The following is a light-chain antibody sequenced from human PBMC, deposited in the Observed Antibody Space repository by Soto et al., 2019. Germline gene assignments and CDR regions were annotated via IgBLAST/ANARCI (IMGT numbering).Light chain of an antibody. CDR3: QQYNSYSKT. CDR1: QSISTW. V-gene: IGKV1-5*03. J-gene: IGKJ1*01. CDR2: KAS. Sequence: DIQMTQSPSTLSASVGDRVSITCRASQSISTWLAWYQQKPGKAPKLLIYKASTLESGVPSRFSGSRSGTEFTLTISSLQTDDFATYYCQQYNSYSKTFGQGTKVDIK.